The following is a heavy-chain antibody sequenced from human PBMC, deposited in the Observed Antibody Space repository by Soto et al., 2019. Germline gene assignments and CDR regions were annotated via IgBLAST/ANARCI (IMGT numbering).Heavy chain of an antibody. Sequence: QVHLQQWGAGLLKPSETLSLSCVVNGGAFNGYYWTWIRQPPGKGREWIAEINHSGTVDSNPSISSRVTISIDTSKTHFSLTLTSVTAADAAVYYCARAGAALVRGSIGGFDYWGQGSLVTVSS. D-gene: IGHD3-10*01. V-gene: IGHV4-34*02. CDR3: ARAGAALVRGSIGGFDY. CDR1: GGAFNGYY. CDR2: INHSGTV. J-gene: IGHJ4*02.